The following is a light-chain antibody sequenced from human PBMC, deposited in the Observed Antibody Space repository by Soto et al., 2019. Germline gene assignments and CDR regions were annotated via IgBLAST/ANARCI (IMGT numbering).Light chain of an antibody. V-gene: IGKV3-20*01. CDR3: QQYGSSAWT. J-gene: IGKJ1*01. CDR2: GAS. CDR1: QSISNTY. Sequence: EIVLTQSPGTLSLSPGERATLSCRASQSISNTYLAWYQQKPGQAPRVLIYGASSRATGIPDRFSGSGSGTDFTLTISRLEPEDFAVYYCQQYGSSAWTFGQGTKVEIK.